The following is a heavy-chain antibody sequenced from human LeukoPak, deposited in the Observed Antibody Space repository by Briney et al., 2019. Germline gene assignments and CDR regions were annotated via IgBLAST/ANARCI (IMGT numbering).Heavy chain of an antibody. V-gene: IGHV6-1*01. J-gene: IGHJ4*02. CDR1: GDSVSSNSAA. Sequence: SQTLSLTCAISGDSVSSNSAAWNWIRQSPSRGLEWLGRTYYRSKWYSDYAVSVKSRITINPDTSKNQFSLQLNSVTPEDTALYYCTRAGGRWLAFYYFDYWGQGTLVTVSS. CDR3: TRAGGRWLAFYYFDY. CDR2: TYYRSKWYS. D-gene: IGHD5-24*01.